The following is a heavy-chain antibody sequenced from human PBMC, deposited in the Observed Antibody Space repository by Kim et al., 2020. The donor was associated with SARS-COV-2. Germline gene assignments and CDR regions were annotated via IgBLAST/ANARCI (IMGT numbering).Heavy chain of an antibody. CDR3: AREGSTLAAGNIDY. D-gene: IGHD6-13*01. CDR1: GFFFSDYC. J-gene: IGHJ4*02. Sequence: GGSLRLSCAASGFFFSDYCMSWIRQAPGKGLVWVSYISSSGFTTHYADSVKGRFTISRDNAKNSLYLQMNSLRAEDTALYYCAREGSTLAAGNIDYAGQ. CDR2: ISSSGFTT. V-gene: IGHV3-11*04.